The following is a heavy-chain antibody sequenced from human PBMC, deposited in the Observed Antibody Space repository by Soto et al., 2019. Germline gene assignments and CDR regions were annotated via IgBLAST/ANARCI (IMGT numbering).Heavy chain of an antibody. Sequence: KASETLSLTCAVYGGSFSGYYWSWIRQPPGKGLEWIGEINHSGSTNYNPSLKSRVTISVDTYKNQFSLKLSSVTAADTAVYYCARSPPYYDSSGYYYTTFDYWGQGTLVTVSS. CDR1: GGSFSGYY. J-gene: IGHJ4*02. V-gene: IGHV4-34*01. D-gene: IGHD3-22*01. CDR2: INHSGST. CDR3: ARSPPYYDSSGYYYTTFDY.